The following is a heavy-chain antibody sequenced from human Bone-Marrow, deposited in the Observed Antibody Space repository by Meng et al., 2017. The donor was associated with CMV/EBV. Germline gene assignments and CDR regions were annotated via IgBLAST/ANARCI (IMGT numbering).Heavy chain of an antibody. Sequence: GESLKISCAASGFTFSSYTMNWVRQAPGKGLEWVSSISSSSTYIYYADSVKGRFTISRDNTKNSLYLQMNSLRAEDTAVYYCARHLVWTVLKAYYFDYWGQGSLVTFSS. D-gene: IGHD3-3*01. V-gene: IGHV3-21*01. CDR3: ARHLVWTVLKAYYFDY. J-gene: IGHJ4*02. CDR2: ISSSSTYI. CDR1: GFTFSSYT.